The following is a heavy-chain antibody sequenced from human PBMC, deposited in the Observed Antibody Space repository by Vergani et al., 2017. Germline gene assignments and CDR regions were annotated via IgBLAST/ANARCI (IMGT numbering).Heavy chain of an antibody. Sequence: QVQLQESGPGLMKPSETLSLTCSVSGDSMTSTLYYWAWVRQTPSKGLEYIGSMSYRGNTFYHPSLKSRVTLSVDTSKSQFSLKMHSLTAADTAVYYCVRLYDYGDYEAIDSWGQGTLVTVSS. D-gene: IGHD4-17*01. V-gene: IGHV4-39*01. CDR2: MSYRGNT. J-gene: IGHJ4*02. CDR1: GDSMTSTLYY. CDR3: VRLYDYGDYEAIDS.